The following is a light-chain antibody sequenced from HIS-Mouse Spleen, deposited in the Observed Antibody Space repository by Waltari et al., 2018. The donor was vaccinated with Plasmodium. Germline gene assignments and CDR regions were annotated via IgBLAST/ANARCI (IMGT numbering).Light chain of an antibody. V-gene: IGKV1-8*01. CDR3: QQYYSYLRT. J-gene: IGKJ4*02. CDR2: AAS. Sequence: AIRMTQSPSSFSASTGDRVTITCRASQGISSYLAWYQQNPGTAPKLLIYAASTLQSGVPSRFSGSGAETDVTLTISCLQSENFATYDCQQYYSYLRTFGGGTKVEMK. CDR1: QGISSY.